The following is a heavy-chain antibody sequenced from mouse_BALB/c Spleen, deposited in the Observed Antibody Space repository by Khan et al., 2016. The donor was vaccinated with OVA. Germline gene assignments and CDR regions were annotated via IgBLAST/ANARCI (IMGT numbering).Heavy chain of an antibody. CDR1: GFSLTSYG. V-gene: IGHV2-2*02. CDR3: ARNGDYVHWYFDV. Sequence: QVQLKESGPGLVQPSQSLSITCTVSGFSLTSYGVHWVRQSPGKGLEWLGVIWSGGSTDSNAAFISRLSISKDNSKSQVFFKMNSLQANDTAIYYCARNGDYVHWYFDVWGSGTTVTVSS. CDR2: IWSGGST. J-gene: IGHJ1*01. D-gene: IGHD2-13*01.